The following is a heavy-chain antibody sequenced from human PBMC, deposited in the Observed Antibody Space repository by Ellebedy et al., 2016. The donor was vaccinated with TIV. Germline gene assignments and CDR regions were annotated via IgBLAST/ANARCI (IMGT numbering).Heavy chain of an antibody. Sequence: AASVKVSCKASGYTFTDYYMHWVRQAPGQGLEWMGWINPNSGGTNYAQKFQGRVTMTRDTSISTAYMELSRLRSDDTAVYYCARDQGYFAHYGMDVWGQGTTVTVSS. CDR3: ARDQGYFAHYGMDV. J-gene: IGHJ6*02. CDR1: GYTFTDYY. D-gene: IGHD3-9*01. V-gene: IGHV1-2*02. CDR2: INPNSGGT.